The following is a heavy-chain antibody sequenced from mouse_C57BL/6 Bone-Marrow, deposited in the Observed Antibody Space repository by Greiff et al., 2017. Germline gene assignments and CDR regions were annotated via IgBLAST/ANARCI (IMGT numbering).Heavy chain of an antibody. D-gene: IGHD1-1*01. V-gene: IGHV1-64*01. CDR3: ARTPYYYGSRSWYFDV. CDR2: IHPNSGST. J-gene: IGHJ1*03. CDR1: GYTFTSYW. Sequence: QVQLQQPGAELVKPGASVKLSCKASGYTFTSYWMNWVKQRPGQGLEWIGMIHPNSGSTNYNEKFKSKATLTVDKSSSTAYMQLSSLTSEDSAVYYGARTPYYYGSRSWYFDVWGTGTTVTVSS.